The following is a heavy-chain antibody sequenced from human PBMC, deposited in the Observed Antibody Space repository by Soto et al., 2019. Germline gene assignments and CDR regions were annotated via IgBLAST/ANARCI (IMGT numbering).Heavy chain of an antibody. J-gene: IGHJ3*02. CDR1: GFTFSDYY. CDR2: ISTSSAYI. Sequence: GGSLRLSCVASGFTFSDYYLSWIRQAPGKGREWVSYISTSSAYIKYADSLKGRFSISRDNANNSLYLQMNSLRSADTAVYYCARNKGRDIVLVQNGMTDSDAFDIWGQGTLVTVSS. CDR3: ARNKGRDIVLVQNGMTDSDAFDI. D-gene: IGHD2-8*01. V-gene: IGHV3-11*06.